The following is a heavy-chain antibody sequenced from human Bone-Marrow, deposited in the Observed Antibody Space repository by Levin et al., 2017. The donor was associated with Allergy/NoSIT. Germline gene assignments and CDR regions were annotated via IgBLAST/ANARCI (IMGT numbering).Heavy chain of an antibody. V-gene: IGHV3-21*04. D-gene: IGHD3-3*01. CDR1: GITFSSYT. CDR2: ISSSSRYI. CDR3: ARSRGDFWSTNHLGFNFHYYYGMDV. J-gene: IGHJ6*02. Sequence: TGGSLRLSCATSGITFSSYTMSWVRQAPGKGLEWVSSISSSSRYIYYADSVKGRFTISRDNAKNSLNLQINSLRVEDTAVYYCARSRGDFWSTNHLGFNFHYYYGMDVWGQGTTVTVSS.